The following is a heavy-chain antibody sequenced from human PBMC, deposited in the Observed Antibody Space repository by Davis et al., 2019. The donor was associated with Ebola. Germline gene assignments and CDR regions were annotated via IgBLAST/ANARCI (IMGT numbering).Heavy chain of an antibody. Sequence: PGGSLRLSCAASGFTFSKFAMAWVRQAPGKGLEWVSGVSGSGSTFYTDSVKGRVTVSRDNAKNTLYLHMSSLRADDTAVYYCAKDTAFSGSFDDAFDIWGQGTMVTVSS. D-gene: IGHD1-26*01. CDR1: GFTFSKFA. CDR2: VSGSGST. CDR3: AKDTAFSGSFDDAFDI. J-gene: IGHJ3*02. V-gene: IGHV3-23*01.